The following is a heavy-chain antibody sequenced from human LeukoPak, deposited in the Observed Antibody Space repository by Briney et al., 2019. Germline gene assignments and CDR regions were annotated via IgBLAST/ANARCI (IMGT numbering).Heavy chain of an antibody. CDR3: ARVWEDGYSFDY. CDR2: IYYSGST. Sequence: SETLSLTCTVSGGSISSHYWSWIRQPPGKGLEWIGCIYYSGSTNYNPSLKSRVTISVDTSKNQFSLKLSSVTAADTAVYYCARVWEDGYSFDYWGQGTLVTVSS. V-gene: IGHV4-59*11. D-gene: IGHD5-24*01. CDR1: GGSISSHY. J-gene: IGHJ4*02.